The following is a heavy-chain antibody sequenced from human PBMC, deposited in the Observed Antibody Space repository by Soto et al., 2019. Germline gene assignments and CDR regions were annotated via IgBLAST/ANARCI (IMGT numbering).Heavy chain of an antibody. Sequence: QLQLVQSGAEAKKPGASVKVSCKASGYTFPTSTITWVRQAPGQGLEWMGWINAYSGNTNYAPKPQGRVTMTTDTSTNTDYMELCRLTTDDTAIYYSAVADYVVDDSWGQGTLVNVTS. CDR3: AVADYVVDDS. J-gene: IGHJ4*02. D-gene: IGHD4-17*01. CDR1: GYTFPTST. CDR2: INAYSGNT. V-gene: IGHV1-18*01.